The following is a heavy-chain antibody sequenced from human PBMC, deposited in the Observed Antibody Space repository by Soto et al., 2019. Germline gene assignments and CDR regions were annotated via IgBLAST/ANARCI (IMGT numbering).Heavy chain of an antibody. CDR3: ARSKYYYGSGSYYNENWFDP. CDR2: ISAYNGNT. Sequence: ASVKVSCKASGYTFTSYGISWVRQAPGQGLEWMGWISAYNGNTNYAQKLQGRVTMTTDTSTSTAYMELRSLRSDDTAVYYCARSKYYYGSGSYYNENWFDPWGQGTLVTVSS. CDR1: GYTFTSYG. V-gene: IGHV1-18*01. J-gene: IGHJ5*02. D-gene: IGHD3-10*01.